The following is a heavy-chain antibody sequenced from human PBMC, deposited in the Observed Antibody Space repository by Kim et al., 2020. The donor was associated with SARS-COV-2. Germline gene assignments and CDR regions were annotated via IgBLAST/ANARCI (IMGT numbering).Heavy chain of an antibody. V-gene: IGHV4-59*13. CDR2: IYYSGRT. J-gene: IGHJ5*02. D-gene: IGHD4-17*01. Sequence: SETLSLTCTVSGGSISSYYWSWIRQPPGKGLEWIGYIYYSGRTNYNPSLKSRVTISVDTSKNQFSLKLSSVTAADTAVYYCARDGHSGDYSDLSLYNWFDPWGQGTLVTVSS. CDR3: ARDGHSGDYSDLSLYNWFDP. CDR1: GGSISSYY.